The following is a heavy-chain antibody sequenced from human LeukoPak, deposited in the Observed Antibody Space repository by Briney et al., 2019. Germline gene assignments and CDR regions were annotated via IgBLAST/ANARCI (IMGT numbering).Heavy chain of an antibody. V-gene: IGHV1-46*03. J-gene: IGHJ4*02. D-gene: IGHD6-19*01. CDR3: ASQNAVAGTFY. Sequence: ASVKVSCKASGYTFTSYYMHWVRQAPGQGLEWMGIINPSGGSTSYAQKLQGRVTMTRDTSTSTVYMELSSLRSEDMAVYYCASQNAVAGTFYWGQGTLVTVSS. CDR1: GYTFTSYY. CDR2: INPSGGST.